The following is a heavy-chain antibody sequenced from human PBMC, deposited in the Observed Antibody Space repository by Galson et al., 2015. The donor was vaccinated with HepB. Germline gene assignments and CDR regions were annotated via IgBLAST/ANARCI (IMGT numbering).Heavy chain of an antibody. J-gene: IGHJ6*02. CDR3: ARDLTDYDFWSGDSYYYYGLDV. CDR1: GFTFSSYG. D-gene: IGHD3-3*01. CDR2: ISGSGSTI. Sequence: SLRLSCAASGFTFSSYGMHWVRQAPGKGLEWISYISGSGSTIYYAESVKGRFTISRDNAKNSLYLQMNSLRAEDTAVYYCARDLTDYDFWSGDSYYYYGLDVWGQGTTVTVSS. V-gene: IGHV3-48*04.